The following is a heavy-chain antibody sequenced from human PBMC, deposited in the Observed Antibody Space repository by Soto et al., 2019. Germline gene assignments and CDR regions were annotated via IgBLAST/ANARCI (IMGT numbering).Heavy chain of an antibody. CDR1: GFTFSSYA. Sequence: GGSLRLSCAASGFTFSSYAMHWVRQAPGKGLEWVAVISYDGSNKYYADSVKGRFTISRDNSKNTLYLQMNSLRAEDTAVYYCARGRTGTTSYYYYGMDVWGQGTTVTVSS. D-gene: IGHD1-7*01. V-gene: IGHV3-30-3*01. CDR3: ARGRTGTTSYYYYGMDV. CDR2: ISYDGSNK. J-gene: IGHJ6*02.